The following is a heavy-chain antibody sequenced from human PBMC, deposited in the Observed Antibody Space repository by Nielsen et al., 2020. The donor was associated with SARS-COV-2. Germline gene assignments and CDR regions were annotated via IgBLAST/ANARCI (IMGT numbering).Heavy chain of an antibody. CDR2: ITNDERGT. CDR1: GFTFSIFH. D-gene: IGHD5-12*01. CDR3: ARLNSAYAA. Sequence: GGSLRLSCAASGFTFSIFHMHWVRHAPGKGLVWDSRITNDERGTTYADSVKGRFTISRDNAKNTMYLQMNSLRAEDTAVYYCARLNSAYAAWGQGTLVTVSS. J-gene: IGHJ5*02. V-gene: IGHV3-74*01.